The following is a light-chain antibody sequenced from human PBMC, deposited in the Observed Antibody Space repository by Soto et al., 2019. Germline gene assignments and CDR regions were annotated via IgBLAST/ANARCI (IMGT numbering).Light chain of an antibody. CDR1: QSIRSN. J-gene: IGKJ5*01. Sequence: EIVMTQSPATLSVSPGERATLSCRASQSIRSNLAWYQQKPGQAPRLLIYDASNRATGIPARFSGSGSGTDFTLTISSLEPEDFALYYCQQYGSRPPITFGQGTRLEIK. CDR2: DAS. V-gene: IGKV3D-15*01. CDR3: QQYGSRPPIT.